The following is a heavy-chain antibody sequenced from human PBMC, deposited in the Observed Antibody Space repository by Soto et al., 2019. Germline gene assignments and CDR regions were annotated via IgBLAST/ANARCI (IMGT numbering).Heavy chain of an antibody. CDR1: RGTFSSYA. CDR3: ARHQDVWSGYWQDAVDI. D-gene: IGHD3-3*01. V-gene: IGHV1-69*06. J-gene: IGHJ3*02. Sequence: QVQLVQSGAEVKKPGSSVKVSCKASRGTFSSYAISWVRQAPGPGLEWMGGIIPIFRTANYAQKFQGRVTITADKSTRRGYIELSSLRSENTAVYYCARHQDVWSGYWQDAVDIWVQETMVTVCS. CDR2: IIPIFRTA.